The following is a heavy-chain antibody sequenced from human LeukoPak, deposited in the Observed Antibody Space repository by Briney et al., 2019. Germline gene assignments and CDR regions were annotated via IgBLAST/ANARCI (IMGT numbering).Heavy chain of an antibody. Sequence: SVKVSCKASGGTFSSYAISWVRQAPGQGLEWMGTIIPIFGTANYAQKFQGRVTITTDESTSTACMELSSLRSEDTAVYYCARDVLRDGYNFYYFDYWGQGTLVTVSS. D-gene: IGHD5-24*01. V-gene: IGHV1-69*05. CDR2: IIPIFGTA. CDR1: GGTFSSYA. J-gene: IGHJ4*02. CDR3: ARDVLRDGYNFYYFDY.